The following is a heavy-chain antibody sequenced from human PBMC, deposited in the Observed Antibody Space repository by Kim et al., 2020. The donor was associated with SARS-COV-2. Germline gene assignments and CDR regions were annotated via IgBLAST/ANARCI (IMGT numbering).Heavy chain of an antibody. CDR2: IYYSGST. CDR3: AGTVEATVGTFDY. Sequence: SETLSLTCTVSGGSISSYYWSWIRQPPGKGLEWIGYIYYSGSTNYNPSLKSRVTISVDTSKNQFSLKLSSVTAADTAVYYCAGTVEATVGTFDYWGQGTLVTVSS. D-gene: IGHD1-26*01. J-gene: IGHJ4*02. V-gene: IGHV4-59*13. CDR1: GGSISSYY.